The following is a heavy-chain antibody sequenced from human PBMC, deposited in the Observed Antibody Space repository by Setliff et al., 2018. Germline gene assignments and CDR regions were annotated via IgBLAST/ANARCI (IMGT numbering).Heavy chain of an antibody. V-gene: IGHV4-61*09. CDR2: IYTSWST. CDR1: GGSISSRTYY. Sequence: SETLSLTCTVSGGSISSRTYYWSWIRQPAGKGLEWIGHIYTSWSTNYNPSLKSRVTMSVDTSKNQFSLKLSSVTAADTAVYYCARDGWERAYYFDYWGQGTLVTVSS. CDR3: ARDGWERAYYFDY. D-gene: IGHD6-19*01. J-gene: IGHJ4*02.